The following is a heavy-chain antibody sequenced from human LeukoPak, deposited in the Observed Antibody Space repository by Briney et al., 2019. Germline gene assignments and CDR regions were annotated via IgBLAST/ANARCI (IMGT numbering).Heavy chain of an antibody. CDR3: ARRPISTGIDY. Sequence: ASETLSLTCAVSGFSISSGYYWDWIRQPPGKGLEWIGNIYHSGSTYYNPSLKSRVTISVDTSKNQFSLKLTSATAADTAVYYCARRPISTGIDYWGQGTLVTVSS. D-gene: IGHD1-1*01. CDR1: GFSISSGYY. V-gene: IGHV4-38-2*01. J-gene: IGHJ4*02. CDR2: IYHSGST.